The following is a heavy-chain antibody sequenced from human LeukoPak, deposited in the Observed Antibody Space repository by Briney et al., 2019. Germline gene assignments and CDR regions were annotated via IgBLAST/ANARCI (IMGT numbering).Heavy chain of an antibody. CDR1: GFTFSSYS. J-gene: IGHJ3*02. Sequence: PGGSLRLSCAASGFTFSSYSMNWVRQAPGKGLEWVSSISSSSSYIYYADSVKGRLTISRDNDKNLLYLQMNSLRAEDTPVYYCARGIFPIVLPTQQAFDIWGQGTMVTVSS. CDR2: ISSSSSYI. D-gene: IGHD2-8*01. CDR3: ARGIFPIVLPTQQAFDI. V-gene: IGHV3-21*01.